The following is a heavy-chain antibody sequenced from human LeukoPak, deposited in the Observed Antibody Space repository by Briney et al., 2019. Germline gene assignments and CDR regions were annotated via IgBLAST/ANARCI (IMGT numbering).Heavy chain of an antibody. D-gene: IGHD1-26*01. CDR1: GGSISSSSYY. Sequence: SETLSLTCTGSGGSISSSSYYWGWIRQPPGKGLEWIGSIYYSGSTYYNPSLKSRVTISVDTSKNQFSLKLSSVPAADPAVYYCARSLGSGRIDYWGQGTLVTVSS. V-gene: IGHV4-39*01. CDR3: ARSLGSGRIDY. CDR2: IYYSGST. J-gene: IGHJ4*02.